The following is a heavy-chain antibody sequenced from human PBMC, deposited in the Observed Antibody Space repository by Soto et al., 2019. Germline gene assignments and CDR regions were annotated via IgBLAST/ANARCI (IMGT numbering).Heavy chain of an antibody. V-gene: IGHV1-69*13. CDR1: GVTFDNYA. CDR2: IIPMFETV. CDR3: ARGLRTGNYGMDV. Sequence: SVKVSCKASGVTFDNYAVSWVRQAPGQGLEWMGGIIPMFETVNYAQRFQGRLTIAADESTSTAYMELTSLTSADTAIYFCARGLRTGNYGMDVWGQGTTVTVSS. J-gene: IGHJ6*02. D-gene: IGHD2-15*01.